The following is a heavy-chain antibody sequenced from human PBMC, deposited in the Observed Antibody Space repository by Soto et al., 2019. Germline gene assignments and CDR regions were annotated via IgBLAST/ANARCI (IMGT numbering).Heavy chain of an antibody. Sequence: VSGPTLVNPTQTVTLTCTLSGFSLNTAGGGVVWIRQPPGKALEWLALIYWNDDKRYSPSLNNRLTITKDTSRKQVVLTMTNVAPDDTGTYYCAHRPNWGINGLGAWGQGTTVTVSS. CDR3: AHRPNWGINGLGA. J-gene: IGHJ6*02. CDR1: GFSLNTAGGG. D-gene: IGHD7-27*01. CDR2: IYWNDDK. V-gene: IGHV2-5*01.